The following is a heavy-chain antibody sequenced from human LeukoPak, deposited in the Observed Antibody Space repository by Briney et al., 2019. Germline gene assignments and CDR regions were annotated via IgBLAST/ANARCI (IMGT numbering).Heavy chain of an antibody. CDR1: GFTFRSHW. D-gene: IGHD3-22*01. V-gene: IGHV3-74*01. Sequence: PGGSLRLSCAASGFTFRSHWMHWVRQAPGKGLIWVSRIDGDESATYYGDSVKGRFNISRDNAKNTRYLQMNSLRVEDTAVYYCVRTHSSGYYYFDSWGQGTLVTVSS. J-gene: IGHJ4*02. CDR2: IDGDESAT. CDR3: VRTHSSGYYYFDS.